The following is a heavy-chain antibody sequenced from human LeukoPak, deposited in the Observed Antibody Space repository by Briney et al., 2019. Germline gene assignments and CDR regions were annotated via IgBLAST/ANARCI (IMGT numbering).Heavy chain of an antibody. J-gene: IGHJ4*02. CDR3: TTRPMTNGDYPLDY. V-gene: IGHV3-15*05. Sequence: GGSLRLSCAASGFTFRNSWMTWVRQTPGKGLEWVGRIKSKSDGEASDYAAPVIGRFTISRDGSKNTLFLQLNNLKVEDTAVYFCTTRPMTNGDYPLDYWGQGTLVTVSS. CDR2: IKSKSDGEAS. D-gene: IGHD4-17*01. CDR1: GFTFRNSW.